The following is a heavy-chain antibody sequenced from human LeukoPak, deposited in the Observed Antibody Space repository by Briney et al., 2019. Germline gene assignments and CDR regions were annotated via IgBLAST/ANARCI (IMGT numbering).Heavy chain of an antibody. CDR1: GFTLSSYA. J-gene: IGHJ4*02. V-gene: IGHV3-23*01. CDR3: AKDSRRDRIVGATWNY. CDR2: ISGSGGST. D-gene: IGHD1-26*01. Sequence: PGASLRLSCAASGFTLSSYAMSWVRQAPVKGLEWVSAISGSGGSTCYADSVKGRFTISRDNSKNTLYLQMNSLRAEDTAVYYCAKDSRRDRIVGATWNYWGQGTLVTVSS.